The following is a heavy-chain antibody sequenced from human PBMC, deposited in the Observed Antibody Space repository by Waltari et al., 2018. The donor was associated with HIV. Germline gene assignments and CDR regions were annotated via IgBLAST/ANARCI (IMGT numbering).Heavy chain of an antibody. V-gene: IGHV3-15*01. Sequence: EVQLVESGGCLVKPGGSLRLSCAASGFTFSTAWMSWVRPAPGKGLGWVGRIKSKTDGGTTDYAAPVKGRFTISRDDSKNTLYLQMNSLKTEDTAVYYCTTVNVLLWFGEFPRYYYGMDVWGQGTTVTVSS. D-gene: IGHD3-10*01. CDR1: GFTFSTAW. CDR2: IKSKTDGGTT. J-gene: IGHJ6*02. CDR3: TTVNVLLWFGEFPRYYYGMDV.